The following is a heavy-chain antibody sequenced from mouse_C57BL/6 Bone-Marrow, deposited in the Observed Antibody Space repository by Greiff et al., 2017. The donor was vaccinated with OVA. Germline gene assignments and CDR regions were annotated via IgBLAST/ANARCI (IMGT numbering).Heavy chain of an antibody. V-gene: IGHV1-72*01. Sequence: QVQLQQPGAELVKPGASVKLSCKASGYTFTSYWMHWVKQRPGRGLEWIGRIDPNRGGTKYNGKFKSKATLTVDKPSSTAYMQLSSLTSEDSAVYYCARVADYDDGYYAMDYWGQGTSVTVSS. CDR3: ARVADYDDGYYAMDY. CDR2: IDPNRGGT. J-gene: IGHJ4*01. D-gene: IGHD2-4*01. CDR1: GYTFTSYW.